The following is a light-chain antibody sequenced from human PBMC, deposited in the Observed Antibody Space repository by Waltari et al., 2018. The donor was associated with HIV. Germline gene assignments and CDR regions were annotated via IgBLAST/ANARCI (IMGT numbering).Light chain of an antibody. Sequence: EIVLTQSPATLSLSPGERATLSCRASQSVSSYLAWYQQKPGQAPRLLIYDASSRATGIPARFSGSGSGTDFTLTISSLEPEDFAVYYCQPRSNWPRSTFGQGTRLEIK. CDR1: QSVSSY. J-gene: IGKJ5*01. V-gene: IGKV3-11*01. CDR2: DAS. CDR3: QPRSNWPRST.